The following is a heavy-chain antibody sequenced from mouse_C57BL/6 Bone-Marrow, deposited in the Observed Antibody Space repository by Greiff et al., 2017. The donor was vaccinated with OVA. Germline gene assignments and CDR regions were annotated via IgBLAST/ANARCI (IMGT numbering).Heavy chain of an antibody. Sequence: VQLQQSGPELVKPGASVKISCKASGYTFTDYYMNWVKQSHGKSLEWIGDINPNNGGTSYNQKFKGKATLTVDKSSSTAYMELRSLTSEDSAVYYCASRELRSYWYFDVWGTGTTVTVSS. CDR3: ASRELRSYWYFDV. CDR1: GYTFTDYY. CDR2: INPNNGGT. J-gene: IGHJ1*03. D-gene: IGHD1-1*01. V-gene: IGHV1-26*01.